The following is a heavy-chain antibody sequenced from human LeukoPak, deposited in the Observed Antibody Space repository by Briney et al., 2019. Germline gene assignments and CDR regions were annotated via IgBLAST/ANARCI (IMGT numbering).Heavy chain of an antibody. D-gene: IGHD3-22*01. V-gene: IGHV3-21*01. Sequence: GGSLRLSCAASGFTFSSYSRNWVRQAPGKGLEWVASICSSSSYIYYPDSLKGRFTISRDNAKHSLYLQMNSLRAEDTAVYYCARAPRYHSSGFPPLWGQGNLVTVSS. CDR3: ARAPRYHSSGFPPL. CDR1: GFTFSSYS. CDR2: ICSSSSYI. J-gene: IGHJ4*02.